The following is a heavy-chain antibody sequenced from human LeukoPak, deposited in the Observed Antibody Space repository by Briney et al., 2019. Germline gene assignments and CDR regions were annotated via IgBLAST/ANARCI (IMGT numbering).Heavy chain of an antibody. CDR2: IKQEGSEK. Sequence: GGSLRLSCAASGFTFCTYCMSWVRQAPGEGREWVANIKQEGSEKYYVDSEKGRFTISRDNAKNSLYLQTNSLRAEDTAVYFCTREAAAGIDYWGQGTLVTVSS. CDR1: GFTFCTYC. J-gene: IGHJ4*02. CDR3: TREAAAGIDY. V-gene: IGHV3-7*01. D-gene: IGHD6-13*01.